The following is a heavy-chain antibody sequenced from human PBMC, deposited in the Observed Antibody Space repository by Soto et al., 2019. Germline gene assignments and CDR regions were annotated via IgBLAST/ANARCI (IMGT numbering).Heavy chain of an antibody. J-gene: IGHJ4*02. CDR2: ISGSSRYT. D-gene: IGHD6-19*01. CDR3: ARHTSGWHYYDY. CDR1: GFNFSDHY. V-gene: IGHV3-11*06. Sequence: VGSLRLSCVASGFNFSDHYMNWIRQAPGKGLEWVSYISGSSRYTNFADSVKGRFTISRDNAKNSLYLQMNSLRAEDTAAYYCARHTSGWHYYDYWGQGTPVTVSS.